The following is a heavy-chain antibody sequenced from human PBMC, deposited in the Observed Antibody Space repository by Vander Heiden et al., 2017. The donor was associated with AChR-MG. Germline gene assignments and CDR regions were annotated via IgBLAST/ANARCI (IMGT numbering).Heavy chain of an antibody. CDR2: IYYSGST. Sequence: QVQLPVSRPRLATPSHTLSLTCPVSGGSIRSCSYYWSWIRQPPGKGLGWIGYIYYSGSTYYNPSLKSRVTISVDTSKNQFSLKLSSVTAADTAVYYCARESRYYYDSSGYYDAFDIWGQGTMVTVSS. V-gene: IGHV4-30-4*01. CDR1: GGSIRSCSYY. D-gene: IGHD3-22*01. CDR3: ARESRYYYDSSGYYDAFDI. J-gene: IGHJ3*02.